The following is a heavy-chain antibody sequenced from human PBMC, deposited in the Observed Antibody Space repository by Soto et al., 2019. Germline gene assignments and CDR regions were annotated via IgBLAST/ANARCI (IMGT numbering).Heavy chain of an antibody. CDR2: ISGSGGST. CDR3: AKYGFDIAVVPAAHFDY. J-gene: IGHJ4*02. V-gene: IGHV3-23*01. CDR1: GFTFSSYA. D-gene: IGHD2-2*01. Sequence: PGGSLRLSCAASGFTFSSYAMSWVRQAPGKGLEWVSAISGSGGSTYYADSVKGRFTISRDNSKNTLYLQMNSLRAEDTAVYYCAKYGFDIAVVPAAHFDYWGQGTLVTVSS.